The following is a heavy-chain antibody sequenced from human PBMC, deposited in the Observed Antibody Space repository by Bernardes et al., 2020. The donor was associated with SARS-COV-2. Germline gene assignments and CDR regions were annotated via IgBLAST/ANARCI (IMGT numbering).Heavy chain of an antibody. D-gene: IGHD3-3*01. V-gene: IGHV4-39*07. CDR2: IYYSGST. CDR1: GGSISSSSYY. CDR3: ARRNDFWSGYDYYYYYMDV. J-gene: IGHJ6*03. Sequence: SETLSLTCTVSGGSISSSSYYWGWIRQPPGKGLEWIGSIYYSGSTYYNPSLKSRVTISVDTSKNQFSLKLSSVTAADTAVYYCARRNDFWSGYDYYYYYMDVWGKGTTVTVSS.